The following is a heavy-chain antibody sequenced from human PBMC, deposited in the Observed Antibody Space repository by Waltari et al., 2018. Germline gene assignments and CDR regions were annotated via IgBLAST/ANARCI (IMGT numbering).Heavy chain of an antibody. J-gene: IGHJ4*02. CDR1: GFSVSNNY. CDR3: ARDVVGSSAGYVKFDY. D-gene: IGHD3-10*01. Sequence: EVQLVESGGGLVQPGGSLTLSCAASGFSVSNNYMSWVRQSPGKGLEWVGLIKSGGGTYYADTVEGRFHITRDNSNNTLYLQMNSLRAEDTAVYYCARDVVGSSAGYVKFDYWGQGTLLTVSP. CDR2: IKSGGGT. V-gene: IGHV3-66*01.